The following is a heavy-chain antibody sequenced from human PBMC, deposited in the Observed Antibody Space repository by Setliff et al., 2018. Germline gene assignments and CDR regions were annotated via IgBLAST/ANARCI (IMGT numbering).Heavy chain of an antibody. V-gene: IGHV1-2*06. CDR3: ARGSEFYYGSGTIDS. CDR2: VFTATDDT. CDR1: GYSFTKYF. Sequence: ASVKVSCKTSGYSFTKYFLHWVRQAPGQGLEWMGRVFTATDDTQFRTEFQGRVAISLDTSKSQFSLRLSSLTPADAAVYYCARGSEFYYGSGTIDSWGPGTLVTVSS. D-gene: IGHD3-10*01. J-gene: IGHJ4*02.